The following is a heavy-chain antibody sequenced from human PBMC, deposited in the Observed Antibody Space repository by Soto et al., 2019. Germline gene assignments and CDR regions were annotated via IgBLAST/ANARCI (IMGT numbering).Heavy chain of an antibody. J-gene: IGHJ4*02. V-gene: IGHV1-69*13. CDR1: GGTFSSYA. CDR3: ASEGPSYPLLYYFGY. CDR2: IIPIFGTA. Sequence: AAVKVSCKASGGTFSSYAISWVRQAPGQGLEWMGGIIPIFGTANYPQKFQGRVTITADESTSTAYMDLSSLISEDRAVYYCASEGPSYPLLYYFGYRGQGNPVPV. D-gene: IGHD1-26*01.